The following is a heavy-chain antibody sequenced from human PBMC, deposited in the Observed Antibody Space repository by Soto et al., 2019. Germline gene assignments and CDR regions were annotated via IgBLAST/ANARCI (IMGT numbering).Heavy chain of an antibody. V-gene: IGHV1-69*13. CDR1: GGTFSSYA. D-gene: IGHD3-22*01. J-gene: IGHJ3*02. Sequence: ASVKVSCKASGGTFSSYAISWVRQAPGQGLERMGGIIPIFGTANYAQKFQGRVTITADESTSTAYMELSSLRSEDTAVYYCARTVAPPITMIAKGDAFDIWGQGTMVTVS. CDR3: ARTVAPPITMIAKGDAFDI. CDR2: IIPIFGTA.